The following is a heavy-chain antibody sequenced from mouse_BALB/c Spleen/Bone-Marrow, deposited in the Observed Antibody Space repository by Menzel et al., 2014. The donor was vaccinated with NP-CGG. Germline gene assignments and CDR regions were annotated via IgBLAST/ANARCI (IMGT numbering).Heavy chain of an antibody. J-gene: IGHJ3*01. CDR2: ISGGGSYT. CDR3: ARHAYYDQTEVSFVY. Sequence: EVQGVESGGGLVKSGGSLKLSCAASGFTFNSYGMSWVRQTPEKRMEWVATISGGGSYTFYPDSVKGRFTISRDNAKNNLYLQLSSLRSEDTALYYCARHAYYDQTEVSFVYWGQGTLVIVSA. V-gene: IGHV5-9-2*01. D-gene: IGHD2-4*01. CDR1: GFTFNSYG.